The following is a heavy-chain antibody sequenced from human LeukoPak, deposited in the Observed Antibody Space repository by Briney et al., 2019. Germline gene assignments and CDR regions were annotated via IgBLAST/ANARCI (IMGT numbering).Heavy chain of an antibody. D-gene: IGHD6-19*01. CDR1: GFTFSSYS. CDR3: AKGQSSGWLSAEGLIDY. CDR2: ISSSSSTI. J-gene: IGHJ4*02. V-gene: IGHV3-48*04. Sequence: GGSLRLSCAASGFTFSSYSMNWVRQAPGKGLEWVSYISSSSSTIYYADSVKGRFTISRDNAKNMLYLQVNSLRAEDTAVYYCAKGQSSGWLSAEGLIDYWGQGTLVTVSS.